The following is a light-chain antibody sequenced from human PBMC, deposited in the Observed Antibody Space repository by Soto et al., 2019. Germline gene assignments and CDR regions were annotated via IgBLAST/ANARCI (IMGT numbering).Light chain of an antibody. CDR3: CSYAGSVVV. CDR2: DVT. J-gene: IGLJ2*01. V-gene: IGLV2-11*01. CDR1: SSDFGGYNY. Sequence: QSALTQPRSVSGSPGQSVTISCTGTSSDFGGYNYVSWYQQHPTKAPKLMIYDVTKRPSGVPDRFSGSKSGNTASLTISGLQAEDEADYYCCSYAGSVVVFGGGTKLTVL.